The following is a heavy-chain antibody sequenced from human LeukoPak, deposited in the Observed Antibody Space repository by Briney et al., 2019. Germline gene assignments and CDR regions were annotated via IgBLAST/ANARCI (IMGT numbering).Heavy chain of an antibody. V-gene: IGHV1-18*01. CDR3: ARDPIGGGGSFDP. Sequence: ASVKVSCMASGYTLTSYGIRWVRQAPGQALEWMGWISAYHGNTNYAQKLQGRVTMTTDTSTSTAYMELRSLRSDDTAVYYCARDPIGGGGSFDPWGQGNLVTVSS. CDR1: GYTLTSYG. J-gene: IGHJ5*02. CDR2: ISAYHGNT. D-gene: IGHD4-23*01.